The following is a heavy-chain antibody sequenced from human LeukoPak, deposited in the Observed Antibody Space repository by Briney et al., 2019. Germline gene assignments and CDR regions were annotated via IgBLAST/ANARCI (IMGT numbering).Heavy chain of an antibody. J-gene: IGHJ4*02. D-gene: IGHD2-15*01. CDR3: ARDYCSGGSCYYFDY. CDR2: IKQDGSEK. V-gene: IGHV3-7*03. Sequence: PGGSLRLSCAASGFTFSSYWMSWVRQAPGKGLEWVANIKQDGSEKYYMDSVKGRFTISRDNAKNSLYLQMNSLRAEDTAVYYCARDYCSGGSCYYFDYWGQGTLVTVSS. CDR1: GFTFSSYW.